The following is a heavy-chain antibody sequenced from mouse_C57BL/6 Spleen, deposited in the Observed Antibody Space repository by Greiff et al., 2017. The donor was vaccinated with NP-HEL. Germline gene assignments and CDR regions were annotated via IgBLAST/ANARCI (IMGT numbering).Heavy chain of an antibody. J-gene: IGHJ2*01. CDR3: ARSPFSGTDY. V-gene: IGHV1-50*01. CDR2: IDPSDSYT. CDR1: GYTFTSYW. D-gene: IGHD4-1*01. Sequence: QVQLQQPGAELVKPGASVKLSCKASGYTFTSYWMQWVKQRPGQGLEWIGEIDPSDSYTNYNQKFKGKATLTVDTSSSTAFMQLSSLTSEDSAVYYCARSPFSGTDYGGQGTTLTVSS.